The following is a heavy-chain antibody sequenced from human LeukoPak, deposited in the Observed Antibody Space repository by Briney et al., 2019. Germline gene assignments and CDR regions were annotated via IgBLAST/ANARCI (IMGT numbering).Heavy chain of an antibody. CDR2: IRYDGSNK. Sequence: GGALRLSCAASGFTFSSYGMHWVRQAPGKGLEWVAFIRYDGSNKYYADSVKGRFNISRDNSKNTLYLQMNSLRAEDTAVYYCAKSGEWVYDSSGYYVDYWGQGTLVTVSS. CDR3: AKSGEWVYDSSGYYVDY. CDR1: GFTFSSYG. V-gene: IGHV3-30*02. D-gene: IGHD3-22*01. J-gene: IGHJ4*02.